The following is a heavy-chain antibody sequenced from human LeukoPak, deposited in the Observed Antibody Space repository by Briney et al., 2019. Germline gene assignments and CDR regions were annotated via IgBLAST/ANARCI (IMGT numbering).Heavy chain of an antibody. CDR3: ARDHAPDY. CDR2: ISYDGSNK. Sequence: PGRSLRLSCAASGFTFSSYAMHWVRQAPGKGLEWVAVISYDGSNKYYADSVKGRFTISRDNSKNTLYLQMNSLRAEDTAVYYCARDHAPDYWGQGTLVTVSS. V-gene: IGHV3-30*04. CDR1: GFTFSSYA. J-gene: IGHJ4*02.